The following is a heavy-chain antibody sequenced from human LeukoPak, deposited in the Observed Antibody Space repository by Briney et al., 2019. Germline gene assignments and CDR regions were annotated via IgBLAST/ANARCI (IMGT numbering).Heavy chain of an antibody. Sequence: PGRSLRLSCAASGFTFSSYGMHWVRQAPGKGLEWVAVIWYDGSNKYYADSVKGRFTISRDNSKNTLYLQMNILETEDTAVYSCARESDDGGYRFDYWGQGSLVTVS. J-gene: IGHJ4*02. D-gene: IGHD5-12*01. V-gene: IGHV3-33*01. CDR3: ARESDDGGYRFDY. CDR2: IWYDGSNK. CDR1: GFTFSSYG.